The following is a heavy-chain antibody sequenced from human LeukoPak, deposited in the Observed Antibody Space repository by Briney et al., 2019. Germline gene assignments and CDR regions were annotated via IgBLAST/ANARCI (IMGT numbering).Heavy chain of an antibody. CDR1: GYTFTSYG. CDR2: ISAYNGNT. CDR3: ARDLLGYSSGWYSTTDFDY. V-gene: IGHV1-18*01. D-gene: IGHD6-19*01. Sequence: ASVKVSCKASGYTFTSYGISWVRQAPGQGLEWMGWISAYNGNTNYAQKLQGRVTMTTDTSTSTAYTELRSLRSDDTAVYYCARDLLGYSSGWYSTTDFDYWGQGTLVTVSS. J-gene: IGHJ4*02.